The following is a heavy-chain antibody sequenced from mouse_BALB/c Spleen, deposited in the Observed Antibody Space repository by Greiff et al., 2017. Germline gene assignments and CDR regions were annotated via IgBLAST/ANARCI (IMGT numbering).Heavy chain of an antibody. CDR1: GFTFSSFG. V-gene: IGHV5-17*02. CDR2: ISSGSSTI. Sequence: EVQLQESGGGLVQPGGSRKLSCAASGFTFSSFGMHWVRQAPEKGLEWVAYISSGSSTIYYADTVKGRFTISRDNPKNTLFLQMTSLRSEDTAMYYCARGPSSWFAYWGQGTLVTVSA. J-gene: IGHJ3*01. CDR3: ARGPSSWFAY. D-gene: IGHD2-10*02.